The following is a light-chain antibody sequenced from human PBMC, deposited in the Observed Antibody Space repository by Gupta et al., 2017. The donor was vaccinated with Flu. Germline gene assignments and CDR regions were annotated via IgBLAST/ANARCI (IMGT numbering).Light chain of an antibody. CDR2: GAS. Sequence: EIVMTQSPATLSVSPGERATLSCRAGQSVSSNLAWYQQKPGKAPGPLIYGASTRATGIPARFSGSGSGTEFTLTITSLQSEDLALCYCQQYNSWPISFGQGTKLEIK. CDR1: QSVSSN. V-gene: IGKV3-15*01. J-gene: IGKJ2*03. CDR3: QQYNSWPIS.